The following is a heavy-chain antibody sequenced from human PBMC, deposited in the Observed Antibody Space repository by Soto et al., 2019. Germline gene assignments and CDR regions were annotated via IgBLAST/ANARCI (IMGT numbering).Heavy chain of an antibody. J-gene: IGHJ4*02. CDR3: ARESPTGDGYKRGDFDY. Sequence: QVQLVESGGGVVQPGRSLRLSCAASGFTFSSYAMHWVRQAPGKGLEWVAVISYDGSNKYYADSVKGRFTISRDNSKNTLDLKMTSRRAEDTAVYYCARESPTGDGYKRGDFDYWGQGTLVTVSS. CDR1: GFTFSSYA. CDR2: ISYDGSNK. D-gene: IGHD5-12*01. V-gene: IGHV3-30-3*01.